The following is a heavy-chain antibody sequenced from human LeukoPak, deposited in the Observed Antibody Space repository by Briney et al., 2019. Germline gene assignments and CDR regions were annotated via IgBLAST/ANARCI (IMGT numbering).Heavy chain of an antibody. Sequence: PSETLSLTCTVSGGSISSGGYYWVWIRQPPGKGLEWIVTIYYSGSTYYNPSLESRVTISIDTSKNQFSLKLSSVTAADTAVYFCARLNTSPCFDYWGQGTLVTVSS. J-gene: IGHJ4*02. D-gene: IGHD2-2*01. CDR3: ARLNTSPCFDY. CDR2: IYYSGST. V-gene: IGHV4-39*01. CDR1: GGSISSGGYY.